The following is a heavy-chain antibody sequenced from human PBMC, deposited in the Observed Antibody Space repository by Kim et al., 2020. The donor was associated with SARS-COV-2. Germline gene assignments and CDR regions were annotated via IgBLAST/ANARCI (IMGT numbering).Heavy chain of an antibody. J-gene: IGHJ4*02. D-gene: IGHD3-9*01. V-gene: IGHV3-23*01. CDR3: AKGGLPDYDILTGSPFDY. Sequence: GGSLRLSCAASGFTFSSYAMSWVRQAPGKGLEWVSAISGSGGSTYYADSVKGRFTISRDNSKNTLYLQMNSLRAEDTAVYYCAKGGLPDYDILTGSPFDYWGQGTLVTVSS. CDR2: ISGSGGST. CDR1: GFTFSSYA.